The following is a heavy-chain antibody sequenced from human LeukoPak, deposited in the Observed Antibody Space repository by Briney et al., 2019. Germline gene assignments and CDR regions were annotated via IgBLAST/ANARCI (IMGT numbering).Heavy chain of an antibody. V-gene: IGHV1-69*05. Sequence: ASVKVSCKASGGTFSSYAISWVRQAPGQGLEWMGRIIPIFGTANYAQKFQGRVTITTDDSTSTAFMVLSSLRSADTAVFYCATLEFGESTYDYWGQGTLVTVSS. CDR3: ATLEFGESTYDY. CDR1: GGTFSSYA. CDR2: IIPIFGTA. J-gene: IGHJ4*02. D-gene: IGHD3-10*01.